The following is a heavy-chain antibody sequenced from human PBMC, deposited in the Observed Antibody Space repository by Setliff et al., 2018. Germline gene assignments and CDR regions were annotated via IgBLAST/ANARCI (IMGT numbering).Heavy chain of an antibody. J-gene: IGHJ6*02. CDR2: IYHSGST. Sequence: NPSETLSLTCAVSGGSISSSNWWSWVRQPPGKGLEWIGEIYHSGSTNYNPSLKSRVTISVDTSKNQFSLKLSSVTAADTAVYYCASSSGSYPGSNYYYYGMDVWGQGTTVTVSS. CDR1: GGSISSSNW. D-gene: IGHD1-26*01. CDR3: ASSSGSYPGSNYYYYGMDV. V-gene: IGHV4-4*02.